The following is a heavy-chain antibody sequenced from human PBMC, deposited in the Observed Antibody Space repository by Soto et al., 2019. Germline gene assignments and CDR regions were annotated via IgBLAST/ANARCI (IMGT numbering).Heavy chain of an antibody. Sequence: ETLSLTGIVSGGSVSSSNWWSCVRQAPGKGLEWIGEIYHSGSTTYNPSLKSRATISVDKSENQFSLRLKSVTAADTAVYYCASVGSDYDNSGYYLPWGPGTLVTVSS. CDR1: GGSVSSSNW. D-gene: IGHD3-22*01. V-gene: IGHV4-4*02. CDR2: IYHSGST. J-gene: IGHJ5*02. CDR3: ASVGSDYDNSGYYLP.